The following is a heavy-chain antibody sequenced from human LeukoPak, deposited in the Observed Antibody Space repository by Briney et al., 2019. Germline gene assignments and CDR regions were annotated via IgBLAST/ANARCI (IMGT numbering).Heavy chain of an antibody. J-gene: IGHJ4*02. V-gene: IGHV4-59*08. CDR2: IYYSGST. Sequence: SETLSLTCTVSGGSISTYYWSWIRQPPGKGLEWIGYIYYSGSTNYNPSLKSRVTISVDTSKNQFSLKLSSVTAADTAVYYCASPGVAGTGLDYWGQGTLVTVSS. CDR1: GGSISTYY. D-gene: IGHD6-19*01. CDR3: ASPGVAGTGLDY.